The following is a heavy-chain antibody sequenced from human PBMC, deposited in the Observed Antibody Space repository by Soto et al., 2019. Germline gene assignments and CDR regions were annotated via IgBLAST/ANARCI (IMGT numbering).Heavy chain of an antibody. CDR3: AKDSNARTYYYYGMDV. D-gene: IGHD2-8*01. V-gene: IGHV3-9*01. Sequence: GGSLRLSCAASGFTFEDYAMHWVRQAPGKGLEWVSGISWNSGSIGYADSVKGRFTISGDNAKNSLYLQMNSLRAEDTALYYCAKDSNARTYYYYGMDVWGQGTTVTVSS. CDR1: GFTFEDYA. J-gene: IGHJ6*02. CDR2: ISWNSGSI.